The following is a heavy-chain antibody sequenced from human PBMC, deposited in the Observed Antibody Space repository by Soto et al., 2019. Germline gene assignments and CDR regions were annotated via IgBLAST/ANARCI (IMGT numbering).Heavy chain of an antibody. D-gene: IGHD3-3*01. CDR1: GCTFSSYG. J-gene: IGHJ4*02. CDR3: AKDLLEWLFPRLLIDY. V-gene: IGHV3-30*18. Sequence: GGSLRLSCAASGCTFSSYGMHWVRQAPGKGLEWVAVISYDGSNKYYADSVKGRFTISRDNSKNTLYLQMNSLRAEDTAVYYCAKDLLEWLFPRLLIDYWGQGTLVTVS. CDR2: ISYDGSNK.